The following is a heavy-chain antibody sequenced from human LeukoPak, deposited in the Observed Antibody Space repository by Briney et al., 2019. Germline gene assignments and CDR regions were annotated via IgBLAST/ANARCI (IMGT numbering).Heavy chain of an antibody. CDR2: VSGSGGST. Sequence: GGSLRLSCAASGITFSSYAMSWVRQAPGKGLEWVSGVSGSGGSTYYADSVKGRFTISRDNAKNSLYLQMNSLRAEDTAVYYCARVTGPFDFWGQGTLVTVSS. D-gene: IGHD3-16*01. CDR3: ARVTGPFDF. V-gene: IGHV3-23*01. CDR1: GITFSSYA. J-gene: IGHJ4*02.